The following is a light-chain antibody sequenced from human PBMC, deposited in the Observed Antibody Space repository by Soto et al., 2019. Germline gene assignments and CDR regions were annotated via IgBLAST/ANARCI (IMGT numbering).Light chain of an antibody. Sequence: EIVFTQSPGTLSLSPGERSTLSCRASQSVSSNLAWYQQRPGQAPRLLIFGASTRATGFPARFSGSGSGTEFTLTISSLQSEDFAVYYCQQYKDWPHTFGQGTKVDIK. V-gene: IGKV3-15*01. J-gene: IGKJ1*01. CDR1: QSVSSN. CDR2: GAS. CDR3: QQYKDWPHT.